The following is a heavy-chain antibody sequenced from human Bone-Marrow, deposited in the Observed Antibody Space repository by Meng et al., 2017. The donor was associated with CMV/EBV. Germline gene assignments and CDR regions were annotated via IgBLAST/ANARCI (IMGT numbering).Heavy chain of an antibody. D-gene: IGHD3-3*01. J-gene: IGHJ3*02. CDR1: GFTFSSYG. CDR2: IKQDGSEK. CDR3: ARDGGLPDAFDI. Sequence: GESLKISCAASGFTFSSYGMHWVRQAPGKGLEWVANIKQDGSEKYYVDSVKGRFTISRDNAKNSLYLQMNSLRAEDTAVYYCARDGGLPDAFDIWGQGTMVTV. V-gene: IGHV3-7*01.